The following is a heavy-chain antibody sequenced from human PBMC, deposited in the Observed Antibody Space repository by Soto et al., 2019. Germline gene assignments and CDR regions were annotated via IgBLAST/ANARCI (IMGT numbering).Heavy chain of an antibody. CDR1: GYTFTGYY. V-gene: IGHV1-2*04. D-gene: IGHD6-19*01. CDR2: INPNSGGT. Sequence: ASVKVSCKASGYTFTGYYMHWVRQAPGQGLEWMGWINPNSGGTNYAQKFQGWVTMTRDTSISTAYMELGRLRSDDTAVYYCARDSSGATSDAFDIWGQGTMVTVSS. J-gene: IGHJ3*02. CDR3: ARDSSGATSDAFDI.